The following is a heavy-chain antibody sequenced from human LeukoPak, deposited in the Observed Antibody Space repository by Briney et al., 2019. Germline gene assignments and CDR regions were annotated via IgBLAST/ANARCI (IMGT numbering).Heavy chain of an antibody. V-gene: IGHV1-69*13. CDR3: ASSPPGITTRPSF. D-gene: IGHD1/OR15-1a*01. CDR2: IIPNLGTA. CDR1: GGSFSSSA. Sequence: SVKVSCKAFGGSFSSSAVSWVRQAPGQGFECLGGIIPNLGTANYPRKFRGRVTITVDDSTNTAYMELSSLRSDDTAVYYCASSPPGITTRPSFWGQGTLVTVSS. J-gene: IGHJ4*02.